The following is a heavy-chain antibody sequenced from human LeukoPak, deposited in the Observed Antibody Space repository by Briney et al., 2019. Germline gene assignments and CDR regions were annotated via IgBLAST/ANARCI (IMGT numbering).Heavy chain of an antibody. CDR3: ARDLDYYDSSGYSRYYFDY. CDR1: GGSISSYY. Sequence: SETLSLTCTVSGGSISSYYWSWIRQPAGKGLEWIGRIYTSGSTNYNPSLKSRVTMSVDTSKNQFSLKLSSVTAADTAVYYCARDLDYYDSSGYSRYYFDYWGQGTLVTVSS. CDR2: IYTSGST. J-gene: IGHJ4*02. V-gene: IGHV4-4*07. D-gene: IGHD3-22*01.